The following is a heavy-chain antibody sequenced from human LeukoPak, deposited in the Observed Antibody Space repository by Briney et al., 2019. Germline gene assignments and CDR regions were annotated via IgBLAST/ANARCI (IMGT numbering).Heavy chain of an antibody. CDR2: IWFDGSNT. CDR1: GFIFSSYG. J-gene: IGHJ6*03. CDR3: AKSGRSVWDYYYMDV. Sequence: GGSLRLSCAASGFIFSSYGMYWVRQAPGKGLEWVAFIWFDGSNTYYADSVKGRFTISRDNSKNTLYLQMNSLRAEDTAVYYCAKSGRSVWDYYYMDVWGKGTTVTVSS. V-gene: IGHV3-30*02. D-gene: IGHD3-10*01.